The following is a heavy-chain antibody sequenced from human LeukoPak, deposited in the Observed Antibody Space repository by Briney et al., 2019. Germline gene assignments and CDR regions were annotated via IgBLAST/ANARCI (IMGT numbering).Heavy chain of an antibody. D-gene: IGHD3-3*01. CDR2: IYHSGST. V-gene: IGHV4-4*02. CDR1: GGSISSSNW. Sequence: SGTLSLTCAVSGGSISSSNWWSWVRQPPGKGLEWIGEIYHSGSTNYNPSLKSRVTISVDKSKNQFSLKLSSVTAADTAVYYCAREDYDDSGAWYFDLWGRGTLVTVSS. CDR3: AREDYDDSGAWYFDL. J-gene: IGHJ2*01.